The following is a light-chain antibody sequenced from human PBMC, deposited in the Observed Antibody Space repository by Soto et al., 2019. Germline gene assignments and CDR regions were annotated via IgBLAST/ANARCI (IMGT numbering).Light chain of an antibody. CDR1: SRDVGAYNY. Sequence: QSVLTQPASVSGSPGRSITISCTGTSRDVGAYNYVSWCQQHPGKAPKLMVYDVTNRPSGVSDRFSGSKSGNTASLTISGLQAEDEADYFCSSHSNITPYVFGTGTKVTVL. J-gene: IGLJ1*01. CDR3: SSHSNITPYV. V-gene: IGLV2-14*01. CDR2: DVT.